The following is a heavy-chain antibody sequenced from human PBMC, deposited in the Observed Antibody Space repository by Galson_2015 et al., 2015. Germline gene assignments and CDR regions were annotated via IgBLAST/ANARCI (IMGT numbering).Heavy chain of an antibody. D-gene: IGHD3-10*01. CDR2: ISGSGGST. V-gene: IGHV3-23*01. J-gene: IGHJ4*02. CDR3: AKGSSGSYPFDY. CDR1: GFTFSSYA. Sequence: SLRLSCAASGFTFSSYAMSWVRQAPGRGLEWVSAISGSGGSTYYADSVKGRFTISRDNSKNTLYLQMNSLRAEDTAVYYCAKGSSGSYPFDYWGQGTLVTVSS.